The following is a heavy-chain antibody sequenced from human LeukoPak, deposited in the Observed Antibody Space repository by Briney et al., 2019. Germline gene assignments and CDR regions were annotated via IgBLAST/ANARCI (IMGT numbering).Heavy chain of an antibody. Sequence: SETLSLTCTVSGGSISSYYWSWIRQPPGKGLEGIGYIYYSGSTNYNPSLKSRVTISVDTSKNQFSLKLSSVTAADTAVYYCARDIHCSGGSCYPNDAFDIWGQGTMVTVSS. V-gene: IGHV4-59*01. CDR1: GGSISSYY. CDR2: IYYSGST. CDR3: ARDIHCSGGSCYPNDAFDI. D-gene: IGHD2-15*01. J-gene: IGHJ3*02.